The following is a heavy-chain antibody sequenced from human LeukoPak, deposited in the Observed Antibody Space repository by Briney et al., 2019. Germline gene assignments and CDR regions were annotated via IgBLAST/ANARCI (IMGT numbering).Heavy chain of an antibody. J-gene: IGHJ4*02. V-gene: IGHV3-74*01. CDR3: AGQIMLRELIAHL. D-gene: IGHD2-8*01. Sequence: GGSLRLSCAASGFTFSSYWMHWVRQAPGKGLVWVSRINSDGSSTDYADSVRGRFTISRDNAKNTLYLQMNSLRVEDTAVYYCAGQIMLRELIAHLRGQGTLVTVSS. CDR2: INSDGSST. CDR1: GFTFSSYW.